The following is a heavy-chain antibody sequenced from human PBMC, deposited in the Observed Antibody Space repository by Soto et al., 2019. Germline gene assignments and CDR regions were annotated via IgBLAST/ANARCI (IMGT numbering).Heavy chain of an antibody. Sequence: QVQLVESGGGVVQPGRSLRLSCAASGFTFSSYAMHWVRQAPGKGLEWVAVISYDGSNKYYADSVKGRFTITRDNSKNTLYLQMNSLRAEDTAVYYCARDRDTVVTPDWYFDLWGRGTLVTVSS. CDR1: GFTFSSYA. J-gene: IGHJ2*01. CDR3: ARDRDTVVTPDWYFDL. D-gene: IGHD2-21*02. CDR2: ISYDGSNK. V-gene: IGHV3-30-3*01.